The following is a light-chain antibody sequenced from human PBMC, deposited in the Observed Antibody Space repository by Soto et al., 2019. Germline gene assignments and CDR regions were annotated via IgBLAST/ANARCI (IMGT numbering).Light chain of an antibody. J-gene: IGLJ1*01. CDR1: SSNIGAGYD. V-gene: IGLV1-40*01. CDR3: QSYDSSLSGFYV. Sequence: SVLTQPPSVSGAPGQRVTVSCTGSSSNIGAGYDVHWYQQLPGTAPKLLISGNSDRPSGVPDRFSGSKSGTSASLAIAGLQAEDEADYFCQSYDSSLSGFYVFGTGTKVTVL. CDR2: GNS.